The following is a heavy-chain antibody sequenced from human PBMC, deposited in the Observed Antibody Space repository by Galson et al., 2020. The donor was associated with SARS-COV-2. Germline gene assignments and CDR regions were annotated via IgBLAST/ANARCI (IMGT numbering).Heavy chain of an antibody. J-gene: IGHJ5*02. Sequence: SGPTLVKPTQPLTLTCTFSGFSLRTSGMCVSWIRQPPGKALEWLARLDWDDDKYYSTSLKTRLTISKDTSKNQVVLTMTNMDPVDTATYYCARSHYDILTGYWNWFDPWGQGTLVTVSS. V-gene: IGHV2-70*11. CDR3: ARSHYDILTGYWNWFDP. CDR1: GFSLRTSGMC. CDR2: LDWDDDK. D-gene: IGHD3-9*01.